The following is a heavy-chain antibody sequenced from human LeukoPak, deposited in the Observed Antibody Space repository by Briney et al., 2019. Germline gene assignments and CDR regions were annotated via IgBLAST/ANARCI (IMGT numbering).Heavy chain of an antibody. CDR3: ARVLTTLTKYERGTFDL. CDR2: ISRRGST. D-gene: IGHD4-17*01. V-gene: IGHV4-4*02. CDR1: GDSINNSPW. Sequence: SETLSLTCAVSGDSINNSPWWSWVRQPPEKGLERIGEISRRGSTNYNSSLKSRVTMSVDKSTNQFSLSLSSVTAADTALYFCARVLTTLTKYERGTFDLWGRGTLVIVSS. J-gene: IGHJ4*02.